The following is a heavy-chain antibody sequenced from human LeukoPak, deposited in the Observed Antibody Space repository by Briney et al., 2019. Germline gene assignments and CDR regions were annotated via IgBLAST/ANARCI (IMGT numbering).Heavy chain of an antibody. CDR1: GFAFSRPA. V-gene: IGHV3-73*01. Sequence: GGSLRLSCAASGFAFSRPAMHWLRQAPGKGLEWVGRIRSKPNNYATTYSASVEGRFTISRDDSKNMTFLQMNSLRAEDTAVYYCARGPSGYHNTGGQGTLVTVSS. D-gene: IGHD5-12*01. CDR2: IRSKPNNYAT. J-gene: IGHJ4*02. CDR3: ARGPSGYHNT.